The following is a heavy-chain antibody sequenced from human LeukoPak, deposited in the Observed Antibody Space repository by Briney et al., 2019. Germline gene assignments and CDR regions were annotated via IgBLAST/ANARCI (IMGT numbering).Heavy chain of an antibody. J-gene: IGHJ4*02. D-gene: IGHD4-23*01. CDR3: ATGPVRWLVYFDD. CDR2: INPNSGGP. CDR1: EYTFPGHY. V-gene: IGHV1-2*02. Sequence: GASVKVSCMASEYTFPGHYIHWVRQAPGQGLEWMGWINPNSGGPNYAQKFQGRVTMPGGSSISTAYMELSGLKYDDTAVYYCATGPVRWLVYFDDWGQGTLVTVSS.